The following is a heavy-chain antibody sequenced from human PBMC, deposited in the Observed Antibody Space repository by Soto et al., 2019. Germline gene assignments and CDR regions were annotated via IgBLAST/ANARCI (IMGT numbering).Heavy chain of an antibody. J-gene: IGHJ5*02. D-gene: IGHD5-12*01. Sequence: GGSLRLSCAVSGFSLTDYYMTWIRQAPGKGLEWVSHITSSATAKHYADSVKGRFTISRDNAKNSLYLQMNSLRAEDTAVYYCARDGVVATINNWFDPWGQGTLVTVSS. V-gene: IGHV3-11*04. CDR1: GFSLTDYY. CDR2: ITSSATAK. CDR3: ARDGVVATINNWFDP.